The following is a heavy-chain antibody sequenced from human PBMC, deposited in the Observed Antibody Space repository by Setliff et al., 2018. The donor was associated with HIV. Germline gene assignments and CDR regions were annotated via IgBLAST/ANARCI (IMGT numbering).Heavy chain of an antibody. Sequence: PGKSLKISCKGSGYSFTNYWIGWVRQLPGKGLEWMGIIYPGDSDTRYSPSFQGQVTISADKPTNTAYLQWSSLKASDSAMYYCAKCGGVTCYSASWYFDYWGQGTLVTVSS. CDR3: AKCGGVTCYSASWYFDY. V-gene: IGHV5-51*04. D-gene: IGHD2-15*01. CDR2: IYPGDSDT. CDR1: GYSFTNYW. J-gene: IGHJ4*02.